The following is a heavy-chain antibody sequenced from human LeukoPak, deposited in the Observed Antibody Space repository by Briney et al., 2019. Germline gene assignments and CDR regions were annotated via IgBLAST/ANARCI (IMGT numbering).Heavy chain of an antibody. J-gene: IGHJ6*03. Sequence: SETMSLTCSVSGGSISSHYWTWMRQPPGKGLEWIGYISYSGITNYNPSLKSRVSISVDTSMNQLSLKVNSVTTADTAVYYCARLAVAGDYDHFYFYMDVWGKGTTVTVSS. CDR3: ARLAVAGDYDHFYFYMDV. V-gene: IGHV4-59*11. D-gene: IGHD6-19*01. CDR1: GGSISSHY. CDR2: ISYSGIT.